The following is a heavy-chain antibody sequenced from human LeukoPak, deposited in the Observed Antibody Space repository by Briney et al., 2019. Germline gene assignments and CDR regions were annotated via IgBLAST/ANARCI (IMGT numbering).Heavy chain of an antibody. CDR2: IRSKTYGGTT. Sequence: GRSLRLSCTGSGYNFGDYAMSWVRQAPGKGLEWVGFIRSKTYGGTTQYAASVQGRFTLSRDESKSTAYLQMNSLKTEDTAVYYCTRGTPFTSSSWFDYWGQGTLVTVSS. V-gene: IGHV3-49*04. CDR3: TRGTPFTSSSWFDY. J-gene: IGHJ4*02. CDR1: GYNFGDYA. D-gene: IGHD6-13*01.